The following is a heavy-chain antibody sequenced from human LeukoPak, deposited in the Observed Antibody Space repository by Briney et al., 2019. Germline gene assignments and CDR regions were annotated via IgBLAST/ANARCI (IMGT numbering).Heavy chain of an antibody. Sequence: GGSLRLSCAASGFTFSTYGMHWVRQAPGKGLEWVAVIWYDGSNTYHADPVKGRFTISRDNSKNTLYLQMNSLRAEDTAVYYCARAPYDSYSPLFGYSFDYWGQGTLVTVSS. V-gene: IGHV3-33*01. CDR2: IWYDGSNT. CDR1: GFTFSTYG. J-gene: IGHJ4*02. CDR3: ARAPYDSYSPLFGYSFDY. D-gene: IGHD3-22*01.